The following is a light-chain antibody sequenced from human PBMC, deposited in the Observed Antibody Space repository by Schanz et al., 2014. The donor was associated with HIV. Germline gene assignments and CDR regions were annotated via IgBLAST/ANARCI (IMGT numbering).Light chain of an antibody. Sequence: QSVLAQPPSVSGAPGQRVTISCTGSSSNIGADFDVHWYQLLPGTAPKLLIFDNTNRPSGVPARFSGSKSGSSASLAISGLQAEDEADYYCSSYAGSGNLGVFGGGTKLTVL. J-gene: IGLJ2*01. V-gene: IGLV1-40*01. CDR2: DNT. CDR1: SSNIGADFD. CDR3: SSYAGSGNLGV.